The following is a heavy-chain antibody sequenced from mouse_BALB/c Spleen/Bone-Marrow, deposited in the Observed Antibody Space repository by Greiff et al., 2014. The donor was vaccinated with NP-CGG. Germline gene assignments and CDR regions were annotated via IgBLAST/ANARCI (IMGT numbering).Heavy chain of an antibody. CDR1: GYIFTDYY. CDR3: AMGVRLYWYFDV. J-gene: IGHJ1*01. Sequence: EVQLQQSGPELVKPGASVKMSCKASGYIFTDYYMEWVKQSHGKSLEWIGDINPINGDTFYNQKFKGKATLTVDRSSSTAYMQLDSLTSEDSAVYYCAMGVRLYWYFDVWGAGTTVTVSS. CDR2: INPINGDT. D-gene: IGHD2-3*01. V-gene: IGHV1-18*01.